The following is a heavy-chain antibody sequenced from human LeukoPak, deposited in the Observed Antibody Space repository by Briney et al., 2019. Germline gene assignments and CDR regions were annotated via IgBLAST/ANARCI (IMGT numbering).Heavy chain of an antibody. CDR2: ISGSGGST. V-gene: IGHV3-23*01. J-gene: IGHJ2*01. CDR3: AKVACHCRSTSCYSDSEAPYYWYFDL. CDR1: GFTFSSYA. Sequence: GGSLRLSCAASGFTFSSYAMSWVRQAPGKGLEWVSAISGSGGSTYYADSVKGRFTISRDNSKNTLYLQMNSLRAEDTAVYYCAKVACHCRSTSCYSDSEAPYYWYFDLWGRGTLVTVSS. D-gene: IGHD2-2*01.